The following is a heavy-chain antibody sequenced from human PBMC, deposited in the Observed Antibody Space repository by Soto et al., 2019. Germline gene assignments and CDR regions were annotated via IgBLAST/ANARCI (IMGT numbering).Heavy chain of an antibody. V-gene: IGHV1-69*02. CDR3: ARASEYCSSTSCSHFDY. CDR1: GGTFSSYT. Sequence: SVKVSCKASGGTFSSYTISWVRQAPGQGLEWMGRIIPILGIANYAQKFQGRVTITADKSTSTAYMELSSLRSEDTAVYYCARASEYCSSTSCSHFDYWGQGTLVTVSS. J-gene: IGHJ4*02. CDR2: IIPILGIA. D-gene: IGHD2-2*01.